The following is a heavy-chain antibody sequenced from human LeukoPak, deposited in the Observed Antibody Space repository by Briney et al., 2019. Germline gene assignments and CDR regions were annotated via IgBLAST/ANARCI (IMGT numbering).Heavy chain of an antibody. CDR3: ARDLHNDSSGYYFYFDY. Sequence: SETLSLTCTVSGCYISSSSYYWGWIRQPPGKGLEWFGSIYSSGSTYYNPSLKSRVTISVDTSKNQFSLKLSSVTAADTAVYYCARDLHNDSSGYYFYFDYWGQGTLVTVSS. J-gene: IGHJ4*02. CDR1: GCYISSSSYY. D-gene: IGHD3-22*01. CDR2: IYSSGST. V-gene: IGHV4-39*07.